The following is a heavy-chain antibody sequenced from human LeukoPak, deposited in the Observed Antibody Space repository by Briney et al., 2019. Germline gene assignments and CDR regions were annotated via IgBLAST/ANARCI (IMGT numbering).Heavy chain of an antibody. CDR3: AKDLGESAAGYLWHNWFDP. V-gene: IGHV3-23*01. CDR1: GFTFSSYG. D-gene: IGHD6-13*01. Sequence: PGGSLRLSCAASGFTFSSYGMHWVRQAPGKGLEWVSTISASGGGTYYADSVRGRFTISRDNPKNTLYLQMNTLRAEDTAVYYCAKDLGESAAGYLWHNWFDPWAREPWSPSPQ. CDR2: ISASGGGT. J-gene: IGHJ5*02.